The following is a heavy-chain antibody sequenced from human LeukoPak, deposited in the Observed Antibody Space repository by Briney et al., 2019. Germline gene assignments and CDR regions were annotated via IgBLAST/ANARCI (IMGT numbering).Heavy chain of an antibody. D-gene: IGHD6-13*01. CDR3: ARLEGYSSSWYPDYYYMDV. V-gene: IGHV4-4*09. CDR1: GGSISSYY. J-gene: IGHJ6*03. CDR2: IYTSGST. Sequence: PSETLSLTCTVSGGSISSYYWSWVRHPPGKGLEWMGYIYTSGSTNYNPSLKSRVTMSVDTSKNQFSLKLSSVIAADTAVYYCARLEGYSSSWYPDYYYMDVWGKGTTVTVSS.